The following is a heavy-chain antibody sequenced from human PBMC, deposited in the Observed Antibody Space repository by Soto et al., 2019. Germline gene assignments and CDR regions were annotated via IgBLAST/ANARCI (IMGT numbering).Heavy chain of an antibody. Sequence: VASVKVSCKASGYTFTSYDISWVRQATGQGLEWMGWMNPNSGNTGYAQKFQGRVTMTRNTSISTAYMELSSLRSEDTAVYYCARGGYRDYDFWSGYHAAYYYYGMDVWGQGTTVTVSS. D-gene: IGHD3-3*01. V-gene: IGHV1-8*01. CDR3: ARGGYRDYDFWSGYHAAYYYYGMDV. CDR1: GYTFTSYD. CDR2: MNPNSGNT. J-gene: IGHJ6*02.